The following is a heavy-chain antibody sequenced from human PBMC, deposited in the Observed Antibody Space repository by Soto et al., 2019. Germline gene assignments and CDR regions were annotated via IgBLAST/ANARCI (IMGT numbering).Heavy chain of an antibody. V-gene: IGHV3-48*03. CDR3: AGDLQVVAATGPDAFDI. D-gene: IGHD2-15*01. J-gene: IGHJ3*02. Sequence: PGGSLRLSCAASGFTFSSYEMNWVRQAPGKGLEWVSYISSSGSTIYYADSVKGRFTISRDNAKNSLYLQMNSLRAEDTAVYYCAGDLQVVAATGPDAFDIWGQGTMVTVSS. CDR1: GFTFSSYE. CDR2: ISSSGSTI.